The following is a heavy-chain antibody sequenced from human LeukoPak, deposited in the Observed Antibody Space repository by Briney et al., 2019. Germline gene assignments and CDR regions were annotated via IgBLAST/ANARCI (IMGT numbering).Heavy chain of an antibody. V-gene: IGHV3-23*01. CDR1: GFTFSSYT. D-gene: IGHD3-10*01. CDR2: VSDSGRST. J-gene: IGHJ4*02. Sequence: GGSLRLSCAASGFTFSSYTMSWVRQAPGRGLEWVSIVSDSGRSTYYADSVKGRFTISRDNSKNTLYLQMNSLRAEDSAIYYCAKRVSYSSGSHFGYWGQGTLVTVSS. CDR3: AKRVSYSSGSHFGY.